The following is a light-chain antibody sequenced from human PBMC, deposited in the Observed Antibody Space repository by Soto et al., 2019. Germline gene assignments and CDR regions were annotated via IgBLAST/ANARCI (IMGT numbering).Light chain of an antibody. V-gene: IGLV2-14*03. CDR2: DVS. CDR1: GSDVGGYNY. J-gene: IGLJ1*01. Sequence: LTQPASVSGSPGQSITISCTGTGSDVGGYNYVSWYQHHPGKAPKLMIYDVSNRPSGVSNRFSGSKSGNTASLTISGLQPEDEADYYCSSYTTSNTRQIVFGTGTKVTVL. CDR3: SSYTTSNTRQIV.